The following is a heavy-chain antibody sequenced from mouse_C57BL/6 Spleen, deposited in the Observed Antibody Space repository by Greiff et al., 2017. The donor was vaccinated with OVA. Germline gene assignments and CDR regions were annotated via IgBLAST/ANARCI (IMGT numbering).Heavy chain of an antibody. J-gene: IGHJ1*03. Sequence: DVMLVESGGGLVQPGGSLSLSCAASGFTFTDYYMSWVRQPPGKALEWLGFIRNKANGYTTEYSASVKGRFTISRDNSQSILYLQMNALRAEDSATYYCARYPLGGYFDVWGTGTTVTVSS. V-gene: IGHV7-3*01. CDR1: GFTFTDYY. CDR3: ARYPLGGYFDV. CDR2: IRNKANGYTT. D-gene: IGHD6-1*01.